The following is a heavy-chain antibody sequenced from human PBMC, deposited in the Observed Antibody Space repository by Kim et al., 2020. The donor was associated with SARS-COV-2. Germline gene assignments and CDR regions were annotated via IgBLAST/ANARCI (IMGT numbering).Heavy chain of an antibody. Sequence: ASVKVSCKASGYTFTSYAMNWVRQPPGQGLEWMGWINSNTGNPTYARGFTGRFVFSLDPSVSTAYLQISSLKAEDTAVYYCARDTLWIGELYPVYYYYGIDVWGQVTTVSVS. CDR3: ARDTLWIGELYPVYYYYGIDV. V-gene: IGHV7-4-1*02. J-gene: IGHJ6*02. D-gene: IGHD3-10*01. CDR2: INSNTGNP. CDR1: GYTFTSYA.